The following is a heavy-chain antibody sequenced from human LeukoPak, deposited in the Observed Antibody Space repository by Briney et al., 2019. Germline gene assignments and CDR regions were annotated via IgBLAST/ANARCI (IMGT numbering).Heavy chain of an antibody. D-gene: IGHD5-12*01. CDR3: TRREGGYSGYDETEDYYYYMDV. Sequence: GGSLRLSCAASGFTFSGSAMHWVRQASGKGLEWVGRIRSKANSYATAYAASVKGRFTISRDDSKNTAYLQMNSLKTEDTAVYYCTRREGGYSGYDETEDYYYYMDVWGKGTTVTVSS. CDR2: IRSKANSYAT. J-gene: IGHJ6*03. V-gene: IGHV3-73*01. CDR1: GFTFSGSA.